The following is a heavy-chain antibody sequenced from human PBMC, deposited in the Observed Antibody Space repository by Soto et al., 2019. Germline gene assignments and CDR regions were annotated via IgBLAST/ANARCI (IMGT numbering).Heavy chain of an antibody. CDR2: MNPNSGNT. CDR1: GYTFTSYD. J-gene: IGHJ6*03. D-gene: IGHD2-2*01. Sequence: ASVKVSCKASGYTFTSYDINWVRQATGQGLEWMGWMNPNSGNTGYAQKFQGRVTMTRNTSISTAYMELSSLRSEDTAVYYCARVADCSSTSCYDAYYYYYMDVWGKGTTVTVSS. V-gene: IGHV1-8*01. CDR3: ARVADCSSTSCYDAYYYYYMDV.